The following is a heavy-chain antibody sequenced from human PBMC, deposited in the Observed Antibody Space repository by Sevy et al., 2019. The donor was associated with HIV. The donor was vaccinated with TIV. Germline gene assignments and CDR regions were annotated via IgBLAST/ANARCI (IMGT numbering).Heavy chain of an antibody. J-gene: IGHJ4*02. V-gene: IGHV3-33*01. D-gene: IGHD1-26*01. Sequence: GGSLRLSCAASGFTFSSYGMHWVRQAPGKGLEWVAVIWYDGSNKYYADSVKGRFTISRDNSKNTLYLQMNSLRAEDTAVYHCARDWASGWEPYYFDYWGQGTLVTVSS. CDR2: IWYDGSNK. CDR1: GFTFSSYG. CDR3: ARDWASGWEPYYFDY.